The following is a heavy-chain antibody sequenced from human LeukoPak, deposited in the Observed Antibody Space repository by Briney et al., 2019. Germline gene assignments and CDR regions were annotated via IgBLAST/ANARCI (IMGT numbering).Heavy chain of an antibody. Sequence: GSLRLSCAASGLTVSSNYMSWVRQAPGKGLEWIGEVHLDGRTNYNPSLKSRLIMSVDLPENHISLKLTSVTAADTAVYYCAREGGFYRPLDYSGQGTLVTVSS. D-gene: IGHD3-3*01. V-gene: IGHV4-4*02. CDR1: GLTVSSNY. CDR3: AREGGFYRPLDY. CDR2: VHLDGRT. J-gene: IGHJ4*02.